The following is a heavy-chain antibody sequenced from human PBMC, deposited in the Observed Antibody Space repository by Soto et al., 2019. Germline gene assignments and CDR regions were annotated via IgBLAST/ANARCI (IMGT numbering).Heavy chain of an antibody. V-gene: IGHV4-59*01. Sequence: SETLSLTCTVSGGSISSYYWSWIRQPPGKGLEWIGYIYYSGSTNYNPSLKSRVTISVDTSKNQFSLKLSSVTAADTAVYYCARYRYYDILTGYFNGSALAIWGQGTMVTVSS. CDR1: GGSISSYY. D-gene: IGHD3-9*01. J-gene: IGHJ3*02. CDR2: IYYSGST. CDR3: ARYRYYDILTGYFNGSALAI.